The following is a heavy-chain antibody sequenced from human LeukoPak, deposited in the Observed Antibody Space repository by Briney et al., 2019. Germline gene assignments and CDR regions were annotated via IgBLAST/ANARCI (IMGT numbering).Heavy chain of an antibody. D-gene: IGHD6-13*01. V-gene: IGHV3-30-3*01. CDR1: GFTFSSYA. CDR2: ISYDGSNK. CDR3: AREMAPLLIAAAGNFDY. Sequence: GGSLRLSCAASGFTFSSYAMHWVRQAPGKGLEWVAVISYDGSNKCYADSVKGRFTISRDNSKNTLYLQMNSLRAEDTAVYYCAREMAPLLIAAAGNFDYWGQGTLVTVSS. J-gene: IGHJ4*02.